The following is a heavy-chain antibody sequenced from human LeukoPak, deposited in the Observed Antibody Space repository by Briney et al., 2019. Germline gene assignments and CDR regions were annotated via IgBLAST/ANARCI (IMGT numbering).Heavy chain of an antibody. J-gene: IGHJ4*02. Sequence: ASVKVSCKASGYTFTSYAMNWVRQAPGQGLEWMGWINPNSGGTNYAQKFQGRVTMTRDTSISTAYMELSRLRSDDTAVYYCARGPYGSGSYYSPPPSYFDYWGQGTLVTVSS. CDR1: GYTFTSYA. CDR3: ARGPYGSGSYYSPPPSYFDY. V-gene: IGHV1-2*02. D-gene: IGHD3-10*01. CDR2: INPNSGGT.